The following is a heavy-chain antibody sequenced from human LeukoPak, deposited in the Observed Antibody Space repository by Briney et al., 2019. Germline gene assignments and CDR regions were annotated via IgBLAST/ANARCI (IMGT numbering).Heavy chain of an antibody. J-gene: IGHJ4*02. D-gene: IGHD3-22*01. V-gene: IGHV3-21*01. CDR2: ISSGSSYI. Sequence: GGSLRLSCAASGFTFSSYSMNWVRQAPGKGLEWVSSISSGSSYIYYADSVKGRFTISRDNAKNSLYLQMNSLRAEDTAVYYCARGITYYYDSSGYYYGYWGQGTLVTVSS. CDR1: GFTFSSYS. CDR3: ARGITYYYDSSGYYYGY.